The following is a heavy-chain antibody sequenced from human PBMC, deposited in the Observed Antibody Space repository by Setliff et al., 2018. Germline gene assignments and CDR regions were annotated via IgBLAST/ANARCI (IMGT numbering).Heavy chain of an antibody. D-gene: IGHD3-3*01. Sequence: ASVKVSCKASGYTFTRYGINWVRQAPGQGLEWVGIINPSGGLTKYAQKFQGRVTMTSDTSTNTVYLEVSSLRSEDTAVYFCARDRFYNSWSGTSITAPHDAFDIWGQGTMVTVSS. V-gene: IGHV1-46*03. CDR1: GYTFTRYG. CDR2: INPSGGLT. J-gene: IGHJ3*02. CDR3: ARDRFYNSWSGTSITAPHDAFDI.